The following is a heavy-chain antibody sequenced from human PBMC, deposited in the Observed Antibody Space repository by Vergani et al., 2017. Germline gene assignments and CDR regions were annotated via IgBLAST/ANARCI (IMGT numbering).Heavy chain of an antibody. CDR2: ISYDGSNK. Sequence: VQLVESGGGLVQPGGSLKLSCAASGFTFSSYAMSWVRQAPGKGLEWVAVISYDGSNKYYAYSVKGRFTITRDNSKNTRYLQMNSLRAEDTSVYYCARGLQLLTISSYYMYVWGKGTTVTVSS. D-gene: IGHD2-2*01. CDR3: ARGLQLLTISSYYMYV. J-gene: IGHJ6*03. CDR1: GFTFSSYA. V-gene: IGHV3-30*14.